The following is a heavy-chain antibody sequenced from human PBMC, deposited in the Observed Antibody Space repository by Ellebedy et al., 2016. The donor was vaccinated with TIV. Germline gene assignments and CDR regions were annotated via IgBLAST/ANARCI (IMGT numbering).Heavy chain of an antibody. CDR1: GYIFTSYW. CDR3: ARLGCSGGGCYHFDC. V-gene: IGHV5-51*01. D-gene: IGHD2-15*01. J-gene: IGHJ4*02. CDR2: IYPGGSAT. Sequence: PGGSLRLSCKGSGYIFTSYWIGWVRQMPGKGLDWVGIIYPGGSATRYSPSFRGQVTMSADKSISTAYLQWSSLKASDTAMYYCARLGCSGGGCYHFDCWGQGALVTVSS.